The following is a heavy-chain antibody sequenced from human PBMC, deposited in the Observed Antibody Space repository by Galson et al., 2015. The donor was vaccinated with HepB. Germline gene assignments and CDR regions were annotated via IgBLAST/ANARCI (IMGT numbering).Heavy chain of an antibody. V-gene: IGHV3-21*01. CDR1: GFTFSSYS. Sequence: SLRLSCAASGFTFSSYSMNWVRQAPGKGLEWVSSISSSSSYIYYADSVKGRFTISRDNAKNSLYLQMNSLRAGDTAVYYCASGGNLAHQLLLVYWGQGTLVTVSS. D-gene: IGHD2-2*01. CDR2: ISSSSSYI. CDR3: ASGGNLAHQLLLVY. J-gene: IGHJ4*02.